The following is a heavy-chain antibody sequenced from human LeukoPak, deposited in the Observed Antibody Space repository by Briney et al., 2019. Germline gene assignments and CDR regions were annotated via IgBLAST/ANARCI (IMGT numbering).Heavy chain of an antibody. CDR2: ISGSGGST. Sequence: SGGSLRLSCAASGFTFSSYGMSWVRQAPGKGLEWVSAISGSGGSTYYADSVKGRFTISRDNSKNTLYLQMNSLRAEDTAVYYCAKDSVRLGPAMAIDYWGQGTLVTVSS. D-gene: IGHD5-18*01. CDR1: GFTFSSYG. CDR3: AKDSVRLGPAMAIDY. V-gene: IGHV3-23*01. J-gene: IGHJ4*02.